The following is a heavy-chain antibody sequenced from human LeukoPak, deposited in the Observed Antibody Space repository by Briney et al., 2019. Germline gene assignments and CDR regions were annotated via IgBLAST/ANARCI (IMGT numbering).Heavy chain of an antibody. D-gene: IGHD6-13*01. Sequence: GASVKVSCKASGYTFTGYYMHWVRQAPGQGLEWMGWINPNSGGTNYAQKFQGRVTMTRDTSISTAYMELSRLRSDDTAVYYCAREGSSSWPRNANWFDPWGQGTLVTVSS. V-gene: IGHV1-2*02. CDR1: GYTFTGYY. CDR2: INPNSGGT. J-gene: IGHJ5*02. CDR3: AREGSSSWPRNANWFDP.